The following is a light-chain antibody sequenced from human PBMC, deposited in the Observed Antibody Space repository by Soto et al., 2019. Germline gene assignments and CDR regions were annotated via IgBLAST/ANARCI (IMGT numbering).Light chain of an antibody. CDR3: AAWDDSLRNWV. J-gene: IGLJ3*02. CDR1: SSNIGSNY. V-gene: IGLV1-47*03. CDR2: RNN. Sequence: QSVLTQPPSASGTPGQRVTISCSGSSSNIGSNYVYWYQQLPGTAPKLLIYRNNQRPSGVPDRFSGSKSGTSASLAISGLWSEDEADYYCAAWDDSLRNWVFGGGTQLTVL.